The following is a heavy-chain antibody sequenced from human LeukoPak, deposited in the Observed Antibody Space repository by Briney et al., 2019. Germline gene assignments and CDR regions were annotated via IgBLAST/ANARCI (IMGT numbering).Heavy chain of an antibody. CDR2: ISSSSSYI. Sequence: GGSLRLSCAASGFTFSSYSMNWVRQAPGKGLEWVSSISSSSSYIYYADSVKGRFTISRDNAKNSLYLQMNSLRAEDTAVYYCARGRLAVSFAPNGMDVWGQGTTVTVSS. V-gene: IGHV3-21*01. J-gene: IGHJ6*02. CDR1: GFTFSSYS. CDR3: ARGRLAVSFAPNGMDV. D-gene: IGHD2-15*01.